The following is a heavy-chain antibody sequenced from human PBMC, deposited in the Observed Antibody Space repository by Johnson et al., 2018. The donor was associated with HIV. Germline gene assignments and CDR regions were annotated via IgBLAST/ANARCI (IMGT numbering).Heavy chain of an antibody. J-gene: IGHJ3*02. CDR2: INWNGGST. V-gene: IGHV3-20*04. CDR1: GFTFDDHG. Sequence: VQLVESGGGVVRPGGSLRLSCAASGFTFDDHGINWVRQAPGKGLEWVSGINWNGGSTDYADSVKGRFTISRANAKNSLYLQMNSLRAEDTALYYCARVRDPGYGDYVGNAFDIWGQGTMVTVSS. CDR3: ARVRDPGYGDYVGNAFDI. D-gene: IGHD4-17*01.